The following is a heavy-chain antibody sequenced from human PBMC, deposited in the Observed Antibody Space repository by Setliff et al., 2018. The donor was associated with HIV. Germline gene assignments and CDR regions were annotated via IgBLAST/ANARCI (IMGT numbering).Heavy chain of an antibody. J-gene: IGHJ5*02. CDR1: GFSFSNAW. D-gene: IGHD3-10*01. V-gene: IGHV3-15*05. CDR3: ARDMAMVRGVTRFDP. CDR2: GYTKTDGGTT. Sequence: GGSLRLSCAASGFSFSNAWMDWVRQAPGKGLEWVGRGYTKTDGGTTDYAAPVKGRFTISRDDSKNTLYLQVNSLKTEDTAVYYCARDMAMVRGVTRFDPWGQGTLVTVSS.